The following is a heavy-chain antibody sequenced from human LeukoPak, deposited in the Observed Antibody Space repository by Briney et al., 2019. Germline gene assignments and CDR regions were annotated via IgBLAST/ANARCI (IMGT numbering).Heavy chain of an antibody. CDR1: GFTFSSYA. Sequence: GGSLRLSCAASGFTFSSYAMHWVRQAPGKGLEWVAGISYDGSNKYYADAVKGRFTISRDNSNNTLYLHMNSLRAEDTAVYYCAGDYGSGSYYGGAYFDYWGQGTLVTVSS. D-gene: IGHD3-10*01. J-gene: IGHJ4*02. CDR2: ISYDGSNK. V-gene: IGHV3-30*04. CDR3: AGDYGSGSYYGGAYFDY.